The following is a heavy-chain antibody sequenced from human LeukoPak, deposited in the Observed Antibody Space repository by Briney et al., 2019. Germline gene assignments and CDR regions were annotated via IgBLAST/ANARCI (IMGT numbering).Heavy chain of an antibody. CDR3: ARDALEYSSSSPNDY. Sequence: GAPVKVSCKASGGTFSSYAISWVRQAPGQGLEWMGGIIPIFGTANYAQKFQGRVTITADESTSTAYMELSSLRSEDTAVYYCARDALEYSSSSPNDYWGQGTLVTVSS. J-gene: IGHJ4*02. D-gene: IGHD6-6*01. CDR1: GGTFSSYA. CDR2: IIPIFGTA. V-gene: IGHV1-69*13.